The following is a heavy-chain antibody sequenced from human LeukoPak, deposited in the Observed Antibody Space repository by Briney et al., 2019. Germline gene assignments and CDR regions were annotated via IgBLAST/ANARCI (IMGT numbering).Heavy chain of an antibody. CDR1: GFNVSRNY. J-gene: IGHJ4*02. CDR3: ARVDGQQ. D-gene: IGHD5-24*01. Sequence: GGSLRLSCAVSGFNVSRNYMSWVRQAPGKGLEWVSVLYSGGSILYVDSVKGRFTISRDNFKNTLHLQMNSLRAEDTAVYYCARVDGQQWGRGTLVTVSS. CDR2: LYSGGSI. V-gene: IGHV3-53*01.